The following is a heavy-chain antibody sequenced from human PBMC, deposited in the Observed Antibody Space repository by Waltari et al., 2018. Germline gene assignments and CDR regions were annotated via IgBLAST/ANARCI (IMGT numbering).Heavy chain of an antibody. CDR2: ISYDGSNK. D-gene: IGHD5-12*01. CDR1: GFTFSSYA. V-gene: IGHV3-30-3*01. CDR3: ASPYSGYDGALDY. J-gene: IGHJ4*02. Sequence: QVQLVESGGGVVQHGRSLSLSCAASGFTFSSYAMHWVRQAPGKGLEWVAVISYDGSNKYYADSVKGRFTISRDKSKNTLYLQMNSLRAEDTAVYYCASPYSGYDGALDYWGQGTLVTVSS.